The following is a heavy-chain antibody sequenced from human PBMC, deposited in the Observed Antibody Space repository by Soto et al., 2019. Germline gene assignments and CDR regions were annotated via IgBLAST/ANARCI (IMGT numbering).Heavy chain of an antibody. V-gene: IGHV3-23*01. CDR1: GFTFNNYA. Sequence: PGGSMRLSCAASGFTFNNYAMNWVRQAPGKGLEWVATISATGGSTYYADSVKGRFTISRDNSKNTLYLQMNGLRVEDMAVYYCAKDRLAGNFDYWGQGTQVTVSS. CDR2: ISATGGST. J-gene: IGHJ4*02. CDR3: AKDRLAGNFDY.